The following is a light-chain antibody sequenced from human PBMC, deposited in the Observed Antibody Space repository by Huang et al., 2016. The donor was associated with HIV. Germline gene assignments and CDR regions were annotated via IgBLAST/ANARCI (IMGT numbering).Light chain of an antibody. V-gene: IGKV1-27*01. CDR2: AAS. CDR1: RGIANY. Sequence: DIQMTQSPSSLSASLGDRVTINCRASRGIANYLAWYQQKPGKGPKVLIYAASTLQSGVPSRFSGSGSGTHFTLTIRNLQPEDVATYYCQNYNCAPSWTFGQGTKVEI. J-gene: IGKJ1*01. CDR3: QNYNCAPSWT.